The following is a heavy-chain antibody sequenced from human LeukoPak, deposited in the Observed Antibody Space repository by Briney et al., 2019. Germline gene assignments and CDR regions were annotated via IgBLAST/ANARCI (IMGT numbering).Heavy chain of an antibody. CDR1: GFTFSSYA. CDR2: IRGNGGST. J-gene: IGHJ3*02. V-gene: IGHV3-23*01. Sequence: GGSRRLSCAASGFTFSSYAMSWVRHAPGKGLERVSAIRGNGGSTYYADSVKGRFTTSRDNSKNTLHLQMNSLRAEDTAVYYCAKVRRDWFTHDAFDIWGQGTMVTVSS. D-gene: IGHD3-3*01. CDR3: AKVRRDWFTHDAFDI.